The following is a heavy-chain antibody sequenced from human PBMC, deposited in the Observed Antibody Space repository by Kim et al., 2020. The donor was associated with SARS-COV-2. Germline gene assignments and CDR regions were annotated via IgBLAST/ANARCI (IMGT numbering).Heavy chain of an antibody. D-gene: IGHD6-19*01. CDR1: GFDFNNYA. V-gene: IGHV3-43*02. J-gene: IGHJ4*02. CDR2: ISADGEQI. CDR3: TKGRQWLLDY. Sequence: GGSLRLSCAASGFDFNNYAMHWVRQSPGKGLEWVSLISADGEQILYAESVKGRFTISRDNTKNSLHLQMNSLTTEDTALYYCTKGRQWLLDYWCPGTLV.